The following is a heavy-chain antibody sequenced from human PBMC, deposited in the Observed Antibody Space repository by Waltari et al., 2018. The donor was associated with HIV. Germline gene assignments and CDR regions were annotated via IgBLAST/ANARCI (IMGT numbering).Heavy chain of an antibody. CDR2: IKSSGDNI. Sequence: EVQLVESGGGLVQSGGSLRLSCAASGFTFSVNRMTWVRQAPGKGLEWVAYIKSSGDNIYYADSVKGRFTISRDNAKNSLYLQMNSLRAEDTAVYYCARGVGSSDWFTHRFDPWGQGTLVTVSS. D-gene: IGHD6-19*01. CDR3: ARGVGSSDWFTHRFDP. J-gene: IGHJ5*02. CDR1: GFTFSVNR. V-gene: IGHV3-48*01.